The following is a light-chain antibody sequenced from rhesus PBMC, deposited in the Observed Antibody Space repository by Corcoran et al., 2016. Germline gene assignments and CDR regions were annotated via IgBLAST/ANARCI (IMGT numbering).Light chain of an antibody. CDR1: PDIHYW. Sequence: DIQMTQSPSSLSASVGDKVTITCHASPDIHYWLAWFQQKPGKAPTALINYACSLQRGIPSRFSGSGSGTDYTLTISRLQPEDFATYYCHQYADLPYTFGQGTKLEIK. J-gene: IGKJ2*01. CDR3: HQYADLPYT. V-gene: IGKV1-19*01. CDR2: YAC.